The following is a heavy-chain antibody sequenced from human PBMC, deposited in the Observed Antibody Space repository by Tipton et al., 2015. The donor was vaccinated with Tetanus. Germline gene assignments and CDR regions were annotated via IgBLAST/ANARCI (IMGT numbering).Heavy chain of an antibody. CDR3: ARNHPPRGYPYGGFHS. Sequence: LRLSCTVPGGSISTGGYSWNWIRQLPGKGLEWIGYIYDSGNTHYNPSLKSRVTISIDGSKTQFSLKLTSVTAADTAVYYCARNHPPRGYPYGGFHSWGQGALVTVSS. D-gene: IGHD5-12*01. J-gene: IGHJ4*02. CDR2: IYDSGNT. V-gene: IGHV4-31*02. CDR1: GGSISTGGYS.